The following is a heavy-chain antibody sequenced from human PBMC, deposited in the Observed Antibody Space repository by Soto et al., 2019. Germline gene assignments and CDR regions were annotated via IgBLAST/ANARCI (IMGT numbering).Heavy chain of an antibody. J-gene: IGHJ4*02. CDR1: GFTFSSYA. Sequence: PGXSLRLSCAASGFTFSSYAXSWVGQAPGKGLEWFSAISGVGGSTYYADSWKGRFTISRDNSKTPLYLQMNSLRAEDTAFYYCAKIPPGYSYGYFYFDSWGQGTLVPVS. D-gene: IGHD5-18*01. CDR2: ISGVGGST. V-gene: IGHV3-23*01. CDR3: AKIPPGYSYGYFYFDS.